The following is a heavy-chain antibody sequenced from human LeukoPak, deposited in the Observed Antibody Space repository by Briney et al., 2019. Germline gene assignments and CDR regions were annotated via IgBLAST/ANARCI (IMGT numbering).Heavy chain of an antibody. CDR1: GGSISSNSYY. CDR3: ARVVNWFDP. D-gene: IGHD2-15*01. Sequence: SETLSLTCTVSGGSISSNSYYWGWIRQPPGKGLEWIGSIYYSGSTYYNPSLKSRVTISIDTSKNQFSLKVNSVTAADTAVYYCARVVNWFDPWGQGTLVTVSS. J-gene: IGHJ5*02. CDR2: IYYSGST. V-gene: IGHV4-39*07.